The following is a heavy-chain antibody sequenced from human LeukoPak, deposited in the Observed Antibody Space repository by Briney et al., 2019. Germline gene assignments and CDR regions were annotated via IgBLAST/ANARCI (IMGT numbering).Heavy chain of an antibody. D-gene: IGHD3-9*01. CDR1: GLTFSDYA. CDR3: AKDRLSDWSNWFDP. J-gene: IGHJ5*02. V-gene: IGHV3-23*01. Sequence: GGSLRLSCAASGLTFSDYAMSWFRQAPGKGLEWVSGITSGFTPHYADSVKGRFTISRDNSKNTLYLQMNSLRAEDTAVYYCAKDRLSDWSNWFDPWGQGTLVTVSS. CDR2: ITSGFTP.